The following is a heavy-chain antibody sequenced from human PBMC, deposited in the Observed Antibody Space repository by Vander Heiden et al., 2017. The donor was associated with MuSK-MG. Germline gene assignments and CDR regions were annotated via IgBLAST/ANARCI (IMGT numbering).Heavy chain of an antibody. CDR1: GFTFSSYA. CDR3: AKDGIAAADFYYYYGMDV. J-gene: IGHJ6*02. Sequence: EVQLLESGGGLVQPGGSLRLSCAASGFTFSSYAMSWGRQAPGKGLEWVSAISGSGGSTYYADSVKGRFTISRDNSKNTLYLQMNSLRAEDTAVYYCAKDGIAAADFYYYYGMDVWGQGTTVTVSS. D-gene: IGHD6-13*01. CDR2: ISGSGGST. V-gene: IGHV3-23*01.